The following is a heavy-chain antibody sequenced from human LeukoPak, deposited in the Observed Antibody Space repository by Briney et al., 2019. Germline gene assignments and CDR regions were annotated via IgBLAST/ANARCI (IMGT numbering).Heavy chain of an antibody. J-gene: IGHJ4*02. D-gene: IGHD1-26*01. CDR3: ARDRDEGIVGATHPLDY. CDR1: GYTFTSYA. CDR2: INPNSGGT. V-gene: IGHV1-2*02. Sequence: ASVKVSCKASGYTFTSYAMNWVRQAPGQGLEWMGWINPNSGGTNYAQKFQGRVTMTRDTSISTAYMELSRLRSDDTAVYYCARDRDEGIVGATHPLDYWGQGTLVTVSS.